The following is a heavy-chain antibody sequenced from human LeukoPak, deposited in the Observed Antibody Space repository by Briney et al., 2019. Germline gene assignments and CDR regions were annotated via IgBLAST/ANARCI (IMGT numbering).Heavy chain of an antibody. CDR1: GFSFTNTW. Sequence: GGSLRLSCEASGFSFTNTWMSWVRQAPGKGLEWVGRVKSKADDGTTDYAAPVRGRFTISRDDSKNTLSLQMNSLKTEDTAVYYCATEGGSGSYYGDDAFDMWGQGTMVTVSS. J-gene: IGHJ3*02. CDR3: ATEGGSGSYYGDDAFDM. D-gene: IGHD3-10*01. V-gene: IGHV3-15*01. CDR2: VKSKADDGTT.